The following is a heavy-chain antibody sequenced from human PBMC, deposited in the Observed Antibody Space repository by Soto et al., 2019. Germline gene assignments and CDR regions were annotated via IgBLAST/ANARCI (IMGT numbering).Heavy chain of an antibody. CDR1: GGSISSYY. Sequence: SETLSLTCTVSGGSISSYYWSWIRQPPGKGLEWIGYIYYSGSTNYNPSLKSRVTISVDTSKNQFSLKLSSVTAADTAVYYCASPNWGLGGAFDIWGQGTMVTVSS. CDR2: IYYSGST. J-gene: IGHJ3*02. CDR3: ASPNWGLGGAFDI. V-gene: IGHV4-59*01. D-gene: IGHD7-27*01.